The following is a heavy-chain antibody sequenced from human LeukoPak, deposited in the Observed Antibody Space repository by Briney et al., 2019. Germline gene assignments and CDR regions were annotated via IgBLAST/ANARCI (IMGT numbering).Heavy chain of an antibody. D-gene: IGHD1-26*01. CDR1: GFTFSDCG. V-gene: IGHV3-30*02. Sequence: GGSLRLSCAACGFTFSDCGMHWARQAPGKGLEWVSFIYNDGRKQYYADSLKGRFTISRDNSKNMLYLQVNSVTADDTAVYYCAKDPGDSVRGYYMDVWGKGTTVIVSS. CDR2: IYNDGRKQ. CDR3: AKDPGDSVRGYYMDV. J-gene: IGHJ6*03.